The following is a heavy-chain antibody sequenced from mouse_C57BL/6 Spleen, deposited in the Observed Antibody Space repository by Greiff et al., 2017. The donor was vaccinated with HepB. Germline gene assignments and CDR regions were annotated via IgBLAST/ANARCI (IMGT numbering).Heavy chain of an antibody. CDR3: AIGLRYPLRGFAY. Sequence: VQLQQSGPELVKPGASVKISCKASGYAFSSSWMNWVKQRPGKGLEWIGRIYPGDGDTNYNGKFKGKATLTADKSSSTAYMQLSSLTSEDSAVYFCAIGLRYPLRGFAYWGQGTLVTVSA. J-gene: IGHJ3*01. CDR1: GYAFSSSW. CDR2: IYPGDGDT. D-gene: IGHD1-1*01. V-gene: IGHV1-82*01.